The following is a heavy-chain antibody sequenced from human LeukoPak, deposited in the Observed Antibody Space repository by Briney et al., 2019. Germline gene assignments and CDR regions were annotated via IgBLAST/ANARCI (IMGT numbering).Heavy chain of an antibody. CDR3: APALSLYDYIYFDY. Sequence: GGSLRLSCAASGFTFSSYTMNWVRQAPGKGLEWVSSISSSRSYIYYADSVKGRFTISRDNTMNSLFPQMNSLRAEDTAVYYCAPALSLYDYIYFDYWGQGTLVTVSS. V-gene: IGHV3-21*01. J-gene: IGHJ4*02. CDR1: GFTFSSYT. CDR2: ISSSRSYI. D-gene: IGHD5-12*01.